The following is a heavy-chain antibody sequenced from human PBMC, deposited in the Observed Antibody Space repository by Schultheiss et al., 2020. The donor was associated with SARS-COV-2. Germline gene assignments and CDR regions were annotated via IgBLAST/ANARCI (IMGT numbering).Heavy chain of an antibody. Sequence: GGSLRLSCAASGFTVSSNYMSWVRQAPGKGLEWVSVISGSGGSTYYADSVKGRFTISRDNSKNTLYLQMNSLRAEDTAVYYCTTDPPLYDSSGYLYYYYGMDVWGQGTTVTVSS. CDR2: ISGSGGST. CDR3: TTDPPLYDSSGYLYYYYGMDV. CDR1: GFTVSSNY. D-gene: IGHD3-22*01. V-gene: IGHV3-53*01. J-gene: IGHJ6*02.